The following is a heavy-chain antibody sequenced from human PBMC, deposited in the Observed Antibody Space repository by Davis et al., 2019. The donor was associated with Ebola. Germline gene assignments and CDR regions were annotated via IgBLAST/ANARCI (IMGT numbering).Heavy chain of an antibody. CDR1: GGSFSGYY. V-gene: IGHV4-34*01. J-gene: IGHJ4*02. Sequence: PSETLSLTCAVYGGSFSGYYWSWIRQPPGKGLEWIGEINHSGSTNYNPSLKSRVTISVDKSKNQFSLKLSSVTAADTAVYYCAREDAFKSCFDYWGQGTLVTVSS. CDR2: INHSGST. D-gene: IGHD2-15*01. CDR3: AREDAFKSCFDY.